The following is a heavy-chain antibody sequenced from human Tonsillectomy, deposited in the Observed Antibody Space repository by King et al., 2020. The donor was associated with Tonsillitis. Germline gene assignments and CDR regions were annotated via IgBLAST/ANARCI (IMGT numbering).Heavy chain of an antibody. Sequence: QLVQSGAEVKKPGASVKVSCKASGYTFTSYGISWVRQAPGQRLEWMGWISAYNGDTNYAQKLQGRVTMTTDTSTSTAYMELRSLRSDDTAVYYCARDHQGGSGSPEPTYYYYGMDVWGQGTTVTVSS. CDR1: GYTFTSYG. CDR2: ISAYNGDT. V-gene: IGHV1-18*04. J-gene: IGHJ6*02. D-gene: IGHD3-10*01. CDR3: ARDHQGGSGSPEPTYYYYGMDV.